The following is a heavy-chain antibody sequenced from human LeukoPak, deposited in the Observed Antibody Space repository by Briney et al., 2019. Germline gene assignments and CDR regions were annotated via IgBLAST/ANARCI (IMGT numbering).Heavy chain of an antibody. V-gene: IGHV3-66*01. CDR1: GFTVSTNY. CDR2: IYSGGTT. Sequence: RGPLRLSFSASGFTVSTNYMSWGRQAPGKGLEWVSVIYSGGTTYYADSVKGRFTISRDNSKNTLYLQMNSLRAEDTAVYYCARDRGGSRSDCWGQGTLVTVSS. D-gene: IGHD6-13*01. J-gene: IGHJ4*02. CDR3: ARDRGGSRSDC.